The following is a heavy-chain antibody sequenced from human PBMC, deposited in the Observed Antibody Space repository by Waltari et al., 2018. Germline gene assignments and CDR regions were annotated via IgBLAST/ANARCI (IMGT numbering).Heavy chain of an antibody. CDR2: IHYSGST. CDR3: ARYGEVPASYFFDH. CDR1: GESFLGYF. D-gene: IGHD2-21*01. V-gene: IGHV4-34*01. J-gene: IGHJ4*01. Sequence: QVQLHQWGAVQLKPSETLSLTCAVSGESFLGYFWSWVRLSPGKGLEWLGSIHYSGSTNYNPTLESRLSLSVDTTKKQFSLKLTSVTAADAALYFCARYGEVPASYFFDHWGQGTLVTVSS.